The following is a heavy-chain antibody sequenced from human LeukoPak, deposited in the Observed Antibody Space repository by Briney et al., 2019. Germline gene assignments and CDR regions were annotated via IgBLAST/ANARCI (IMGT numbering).Heavy chain of an antibody. J-gene: IGHJ4*02. Sequence: SETLSLTCAVYGGSFSGYYWSWIRQPPGKGLEWIGEINHSGSTNYNPSLKSRVTISVDTSKNQFSLKLSSVTAADTAVYYCARGRVGARTLAYWGQGTLVTVSS. V-gene: IGHV4-34*01. CDR3: ARGRVGARTLAY. CDR1: GGSFSGYY. CDR2: INHSGST. D-gene: IGHD1-26*01.